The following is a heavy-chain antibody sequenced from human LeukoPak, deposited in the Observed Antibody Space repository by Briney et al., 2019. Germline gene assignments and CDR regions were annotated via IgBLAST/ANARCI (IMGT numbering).Heavy chain of an antibody. Sequence: PSETLSLTCTVSGGSISSYYWSWIRQPPGKGLEWIGYIYYSGGTNYNPSLKSRVTISVDTSKNQFSLKLSSVTAADTAVYYCARNDPYIMAYFDYWGQGTLVTVSS. CDR2: IYYSGGT. CDR3: ARNDPYIMAYFDY. CDR1: GGSISSYY. V-gene: IGHV4-59*01. J-gene: IGHJ4*02. D-gene: IGHD3-16*01.